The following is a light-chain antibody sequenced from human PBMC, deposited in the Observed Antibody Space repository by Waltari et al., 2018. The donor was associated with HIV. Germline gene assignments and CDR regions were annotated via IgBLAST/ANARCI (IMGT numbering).Light chain of an antibody. CDR1: ALSKQY. Sequence: SYELTQPPSVSVSPGQTARITCSGDALSKQYAHWYQQKPGQAPVVVIYKETRKSSGIPERFSGSTSGTTVTLTISGVQAEDEADYYCQSADSSGNWLFGGGTKLTVV. CDR2: KET. CDR3: QSADSSGNWL. J-gene: IGLJ3*02. V-gene: IGLV3-25*03.